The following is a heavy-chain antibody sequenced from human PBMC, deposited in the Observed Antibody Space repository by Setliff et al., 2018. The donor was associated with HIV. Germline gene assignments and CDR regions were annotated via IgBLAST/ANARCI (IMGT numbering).Heavy chain of an antibody. J-gene: IGHJ4*02. CDR1: GFSLSNARMG. CDR2: IFSNDEK. D-gene: IGHD3-3*01. V-gene: IGHV2-26*01. CDR3: ARGHYDFWSGYYGGVDFDY. Sequence: SGPMLVNPTETLTLTCTVSGFSLSNARMGVSWIRQSPGKALEWLAHIFSNDEKSYNISLKKRLAISKDTSKGQVVLTMTNMDPVDTATYYCARGHYDFWSGYYGGVDFDYWGQGTPVTVSS.